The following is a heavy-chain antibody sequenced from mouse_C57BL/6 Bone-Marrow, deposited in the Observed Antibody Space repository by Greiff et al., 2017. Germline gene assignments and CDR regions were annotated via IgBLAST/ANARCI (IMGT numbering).Heavy chain of an antibody. V-gene: IGHV1-55*01. CDR3: ARDIYYGYDDWFAY. CDR1: GYTFTSYW. CDR2: IYPGSGST. Sequence: QVQLQQPGAELVKPGASVKMSCKASGYTFTSYWITWVKQRPGQGLEWIGDIYPGSGSTNYNEKFKSKATLTVDTSSSTAYMPLSSLTSEDSAVYYCARDIYYGYDDWFAYWGQGTLVTVSA. D-gene: IGHD2-2*01. J-gene: IGHJ3*01.